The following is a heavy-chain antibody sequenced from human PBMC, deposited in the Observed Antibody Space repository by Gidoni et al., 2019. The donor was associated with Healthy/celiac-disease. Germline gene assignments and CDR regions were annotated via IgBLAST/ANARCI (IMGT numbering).Heavy chain of an antibody. CDR1: GFTFSSYD. CDR3: ARGPYYYDSSGYYRAYYFDY. J-gene: IGHJ4*02. CDR2: IGTAGDT. D-gene: IGHD3-22*01. Sequence: EVQLVESGGGLVQPGGSLRLSCAASGFTFSSYDMHWVRQATGKGLEWFSAIGTAGDTYYPGSVKGRFTISRENAKNSLYLQMNSLRAGDTAVYYCARGPYYYDSSGYYRAYYFDYWGQGTLVTVSS. V-gene: IGHV3-13*01.